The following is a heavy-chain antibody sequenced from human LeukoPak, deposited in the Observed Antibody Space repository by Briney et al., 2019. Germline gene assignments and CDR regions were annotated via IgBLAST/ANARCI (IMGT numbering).Heavy chain of an antibody. CDR1: GYTFTSYD. J-gene: IGHJ4*02. D-gene: IGHD3-3*01. Sequence: ASVKVSCKAPGYTFTSYDINWVRQATGQGLEWMGWMNPNSGNTGYAQKFQGRVTMTRNTSISTAYMELSSLRSEDTAVYYCARGRAIFGVAVYYFDYWGQGTLVTVSS. CDR3: ARGRAIFGVAVYYFDY. V-gene: IGHV1-8*01. CDR2: MNPNSGNT.